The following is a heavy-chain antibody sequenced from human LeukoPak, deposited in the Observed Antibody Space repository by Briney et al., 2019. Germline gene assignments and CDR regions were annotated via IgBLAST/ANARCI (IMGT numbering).Heavy chain of an antibody. Sequence: SETLSLTCTVSGGSISSYYWSWIRQPPGKGLEWIGEINHSGSTNYNPSLKSRVTISVDTSKNQFSLKLSSVTAADTAVYYCARHVGGYDYWGQGTLVTVSS. CDR2: INHSGST. V-gene: IGHV4-34*01. CDR1: GGSISSYY. CDR3: ARHVGGYDY. J-gene: IGHJ4*02. D-gene: IGHD3-10*01.